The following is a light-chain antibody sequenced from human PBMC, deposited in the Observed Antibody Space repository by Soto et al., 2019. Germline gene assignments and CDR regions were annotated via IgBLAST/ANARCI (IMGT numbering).Light chain of an antibody. Sequence: DIQMTQSPSTLSASVGDRVTVTCRASQDIRNYLAWYQQKPGKAPKILICDASTLYSGVPSRFSGSGSGTDCTLTISGLQPEDVAAYYCQQLRSYPSTLGGGTKVDIK. CDR1: QDIRNY. V-gene: IGKV1-9*01. CDR2: DAS. J-gene: IGKJ4*01. CDR3: QQLRSYPST.